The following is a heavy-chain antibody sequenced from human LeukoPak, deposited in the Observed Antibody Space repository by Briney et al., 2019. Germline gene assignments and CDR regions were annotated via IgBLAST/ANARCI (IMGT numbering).Heavy chain of an antibody. CDR1: GFSLTTSGVG. D-gene: IGHD2-21*02. CDR3: AHTRLLVNSGFDI. CDR2: IFWSDDK. Sequence: SGPTLVNPTQTLTLTCTFSGFSLTTSGVGVAWIRQPPGKALEWIGVIFWSDDKAYSPSLSNRVTITKDTSKNQVVLILTSVDPIDTATYYCAHTRLLVNSGFDIWGQGTFLTVSA. V-gene: IGHV2-5*01. J-gene: IGHJ3*02.